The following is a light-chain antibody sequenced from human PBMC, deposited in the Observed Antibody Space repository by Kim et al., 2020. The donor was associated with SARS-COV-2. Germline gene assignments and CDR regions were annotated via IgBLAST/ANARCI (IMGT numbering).Light chain of an antibody. CDR3: LLNSGGVWV. J-gene: IGLJ3*02. CDR2: STN. V-gene: IGLV7-43*01. CDR1: TGAVTNDYY. Sequence: PGGTVTLTCASSTGAVTNDYYPNWFQQRPGQPPRALIYSTNNKHSWTPARFSGSLLRGKAALTLSGVQPEDEADYYCLLNSGGVWVFGGGTQLTVL.